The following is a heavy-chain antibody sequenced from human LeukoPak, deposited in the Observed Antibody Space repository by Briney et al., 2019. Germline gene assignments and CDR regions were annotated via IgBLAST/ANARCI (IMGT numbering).Heavy chain of an antibody. CDR3: AREREGYRWSRVLGEQYYFDY. CDR1: GFTVSSNY. V-gene: IGHV3-53*01. D-gene: IGHD2-8*02. Sequence: GGSLRLSCAASGFTVSSNYMSWVRQAPGKGLEWVSVIYGGGSTYYADSVKGRFTISRDNSKNTLYLQMNSLRAEDTAVYYCAREREGYRWSRVLGEQYYFDYWGQGTLVTVSS. CDR2: IYGGGST. J-gene: IGHJ4*02.